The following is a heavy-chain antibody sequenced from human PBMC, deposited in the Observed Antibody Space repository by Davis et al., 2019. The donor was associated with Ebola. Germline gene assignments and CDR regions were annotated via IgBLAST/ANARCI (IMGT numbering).Heavy chain of an antibody. Sequence: SQTPSLTRAVSGGSISSGGSSWSWIRQPPGKGLEWIGFIFYSGSTYYNPSLKSRVTMSVDTSKNQFSLRLSSVTAADTAVYFCARTSIVGTTTTASDIWGQGTMVTVSS. CDR2: IFYSGST. J-gene: IGHJ3*02. CDR3: ARTSIVGTTTTASDI. V-gene: IGHV4-30-4*07. D-gene: IGHD1-26*01. CDR1: GGSISSGGSS.